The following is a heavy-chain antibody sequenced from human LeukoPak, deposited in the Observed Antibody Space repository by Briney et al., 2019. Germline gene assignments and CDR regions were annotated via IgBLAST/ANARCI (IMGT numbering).Heavy chain of an antibody. J-gene: IGHJ4*02. CDR3: ARGDYGDYFDY. Sequence: PSQTLCRTCTGWRSAVRSGSDDWGWIRQPAGKGLEWIGRIYTSGSTNYNPSLKSRVTISVDTSKNQFSLKLSSVTAADTAVYYCARGDYGDYFDYWGQGTLVTVSS. D-gene: IGHD4-17*01. CDR2: IYTSGST. CDR1: RSAVRSGSDD. V-gene: IGHV4-61*02.